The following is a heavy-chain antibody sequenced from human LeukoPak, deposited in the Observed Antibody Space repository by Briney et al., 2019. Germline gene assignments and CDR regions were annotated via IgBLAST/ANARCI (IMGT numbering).Heavy chain of an antibody. CDR3: ALGAPKYFHP. J-gene: IGHJ5*02. V-gene: IGHV5-51*01. D-gene: IGHD4/OR15-4a*01. CDR1: GFIFTNYW. CDR2: IYPDDSRT. Sequence: HGESLKISCKTSGFIFTNYWLGWVRQKPGKGLEWMGIIYPDDSRTKYSPSFQGQVTISADKSISTAYLQWSNLKDSDTAIYYCALGAPKYFHPWGQGTLVTVSS.